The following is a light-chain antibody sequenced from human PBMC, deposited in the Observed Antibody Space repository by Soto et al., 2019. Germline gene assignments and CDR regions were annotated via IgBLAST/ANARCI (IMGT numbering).Light chain of an antibody. CDR3: LQDHNYPLT. CDR2: AAT. J-gene: IGKJ4*01. CDR1: QGIGND. V-gene: IGKV1-6*02. Sequence: AIQMAQSPSSLSVFVGDGVTITCRASQGIGNDVGWYQQKPGKAPKLLLYAATTLQSGVPSRFSGTRSGTDFTLTISSLQPEDFATYYCLQDHNYPLTFGGGTKVEIK.